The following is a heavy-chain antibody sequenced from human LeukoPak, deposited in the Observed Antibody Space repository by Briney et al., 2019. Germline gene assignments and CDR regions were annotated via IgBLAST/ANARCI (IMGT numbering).Heavy chain of an antibody. D-gene: IGHD3-3*01. CDR2: ISSSSSYI. V-gene: IGHV3-21*01. J-gene: IGHJ5*02. CDR1: GFTFSSYA. Sequence: PGGSLRLSCAASGFTFSSYAMSWVRQAPGKGLEWVSSISSSSSYIYYADSVKGRFTISRDNAKNSLYLQMNSLRAEDTAVYYCARDPTYDFWSGSQNAVGNPWGQGTLVTVSS. CDR3: ARDPTYDFWSGSQNAVGNP.